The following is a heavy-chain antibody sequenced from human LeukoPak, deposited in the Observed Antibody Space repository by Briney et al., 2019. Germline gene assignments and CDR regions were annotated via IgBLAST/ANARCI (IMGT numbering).Heavy chain of an antibody. J-gene: IGHJ5*02. Sequence: EASVKVSCKASGGTFSSYAISWVRQAPGQGLEWMGGIIPIFGTANYAQKFQGRVTITADESTSTAYMELSSLRSEDTAVYYCARGGATWIQRGNNWFDPWGQGTLVTVSS. V-gene: IGHV1-69*13. D-gene: IGHD5-18*01. CDR2: IIPIFGTA. CDR3: ARGGATWIQRGNNWFDP. CDR1: GGTFSSYA.